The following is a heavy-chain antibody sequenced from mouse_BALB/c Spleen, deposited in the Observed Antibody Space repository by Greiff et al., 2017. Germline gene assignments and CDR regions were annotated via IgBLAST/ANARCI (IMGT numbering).Heavy chain of an antibody. CDR3: ARNRGYDYAYYYAMDY. CDR2: IWSGGST. V-gene: IGHV2-2*02. Sequence: QVQLQQSGPGLVQPSQSLSITCTVSGFSLTSYGVHWVRQSPGKGLEWLGVIWSGGSTDYNAAFISRLSISKDNSKSQVFFKMNSLQANDTAIYYCARNRGYDYAYYYAMDYWGQGTSVTVSS. J-gene: IGHJ4*01. D-gene: IGHD2-4*01. CDR1: GFSLTSYG.